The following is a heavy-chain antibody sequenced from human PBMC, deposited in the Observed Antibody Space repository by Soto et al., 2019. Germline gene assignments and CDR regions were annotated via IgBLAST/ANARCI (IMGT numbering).Heavy chain of an antibody. J-gene: IGHJ5*02. CDR3: ARESRFLEWLSLNWFDP. CDR2: ISSNGGST. CDR1: GFTFSSYA. V-gene: IGHV3-64*01. D-gene: IGHD3-3*01. Sequence: GGSLRLSCAASGFTFSSYAMHWVRQAPGKGLEYVSAISSNGGSTYYANSVKGRFTISRDNSKNKLYLQMGSLRAEDMAVYYCARESRFLEWLSLNWFDPWGQGTLVTVSS.